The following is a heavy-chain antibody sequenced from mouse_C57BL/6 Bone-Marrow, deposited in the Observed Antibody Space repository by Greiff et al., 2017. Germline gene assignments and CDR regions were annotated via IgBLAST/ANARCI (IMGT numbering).Heavy chain of an antibody. V-gene: IGHV1-72*01. J-gene: IGHJ1*03. CDR3: ARGIYYYGSPYFDV. CDR2: IDPNSGGT. CDR1: GYTFTSYW. D-gene: IGHD1-1*01. Sequence: QVQLQQPGAELVKPGASVKLSCKASGYTFTSYWMHWVKQRPGRGLEWIGRIDPNSGGTKYNEKFKSKATLTVDKPSSTAYMQLSILTSEDSAVYYCARGIYYYGSPYFDVWGTGTTVTVSS.